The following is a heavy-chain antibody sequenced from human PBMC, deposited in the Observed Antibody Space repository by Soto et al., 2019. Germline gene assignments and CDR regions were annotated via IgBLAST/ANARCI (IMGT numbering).Heavy chain of an antibody. CDR3: ASTGRVAVAGESDS. D-gene: IGHD6-19*01. J-gene: IGHJ4*02. V-gene: IGHV3-7*01. CDR2: IKQDGSPK. CDR1: GFTFSNFW. Sequence: EVQLVEAGGGLVQPGGSLRLSCEASGFTFSNFWMNWVRQAPGKGLEWVANIKQDGSPKYHVDSVKGRFTISRDNAKNSLHLQRNDVGAEDTAFYECASTGRVAVAGESDSRGQGTLVPVSS.